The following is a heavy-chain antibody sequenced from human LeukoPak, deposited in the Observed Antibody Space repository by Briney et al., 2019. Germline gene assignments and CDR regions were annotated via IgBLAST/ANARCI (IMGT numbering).Heavy chain of an antibody. CDR2: ISGSGDYT. Sequence: GGSLRLSCAASGFTFSSYAMTWVRQAPGKGLEWVSSISGSGDYTNYAGSVKGRFTISRDNSKNTLYLQMNTLRAEDTAVYYCVGYGGNSFWGQGTLVTVSS. V-gene: IGHV3-23*01. J-gene: IGHJ4*02. CDR1: GFTFSSYA. CDR3: VGYGGNSF. D-gene: IGHD4-23*01.